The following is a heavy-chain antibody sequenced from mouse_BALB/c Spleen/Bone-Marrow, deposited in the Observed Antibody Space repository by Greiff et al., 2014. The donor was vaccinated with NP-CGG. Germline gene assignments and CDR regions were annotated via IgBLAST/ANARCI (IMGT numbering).Heavy chain of an antibody. J-gene: IGHJ4*01. V-gene: IGHV3-8*02. Sequence: VKLVESGPSLVKPSQTLSLTCSVTGDSITSGYWNWXRXXXXXXXEYMGYISYSGSTYYNPSLKSRISITRDTSKNQYYLQLXXXTTEDTATYXXAITTVVATDYWGQGTSVTVSS. CDR2: ISYSGST. D-gene: IGHD1-1*01. CDR1: GDSITSGY. CDR3: AITTVVATDY.